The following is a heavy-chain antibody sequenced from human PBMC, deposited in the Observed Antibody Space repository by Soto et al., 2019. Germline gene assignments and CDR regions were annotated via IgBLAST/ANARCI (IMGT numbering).Heavy chain of an antibody. V-gene: IGHV3-21*01. CDR3: ASRIAVAGLPDY. J-gene: IGHJ4*02. D-gene: IGHD6-19*01. CDR1: GFTFSSYS. Sequence: PGGSLRLSCAASGFTFSSYSMNWVRQAPGKGLEWVSSISSSSSYIYYADSVKGRFTISRDNAKNSLYLQMNSLRAEDTAVYYCASRIAVAGLPDYWGQGTLVTVYS. CDR2: ISSSSSYI.